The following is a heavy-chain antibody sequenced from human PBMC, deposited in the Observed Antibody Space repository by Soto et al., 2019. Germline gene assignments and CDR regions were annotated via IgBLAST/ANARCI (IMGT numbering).Heavy chain of an antibody. CDR1: GYAFTSYG. CDR3: ARHHINYEYAFDI. Sequence: ASVKGSCKASGYAFTSYGIRWVRQAPGQGLEWMGCISAYNGNTNYAQKLQGRVTMTTDTSTSTAYMELRSLRSDDTAVYYCARHHINYEYAFDIWGQGTMVTVSS. CDR2: ISAYNGNT. V-gene: IGHV1-18*04. D-gene: IGHD3-22*01. J-gene: IGHJ3*02.